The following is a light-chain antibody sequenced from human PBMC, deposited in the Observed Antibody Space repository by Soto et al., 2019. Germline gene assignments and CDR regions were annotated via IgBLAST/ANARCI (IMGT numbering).Light chain of an antibody. Sequence: QSVLTQPPSVSGAPGQRVTISCTGSSSNIGAGYDVHWYQQLPGTAPKLLIYGNNNRPSGAPDRFSGSKSGTSASLAVTGLQAEDEADYYCQSYATGLSVLYVFGTGTKVTVL. J-gene: IGLJ1*01. CDR2: GNN. CDR3: QSYATGLSVLYV. CDR1: SSNIGAGYD. V-gene: IGLV1-40*01.